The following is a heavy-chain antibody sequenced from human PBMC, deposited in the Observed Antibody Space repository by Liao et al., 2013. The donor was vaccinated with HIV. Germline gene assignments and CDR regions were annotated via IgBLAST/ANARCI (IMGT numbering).Heavy chain of an antibody. CDR1: GASINQRSSY. CDR2: INHSGST. J-gene: IGHJ2*01. V-gene: IGHV4-39*07. CDR3: ARDYWYFDL. Sequence: QLHLQESGPGLVKPSETLSLTCTVSGASINQRSSYWGWIRQPPGKGLVWIGEINHSGSTNYNPSLKSRVTISVDTSKNQFSLKLSSVTAADSAVYYCARDYWYFDLWGLAPWSLSPQ.